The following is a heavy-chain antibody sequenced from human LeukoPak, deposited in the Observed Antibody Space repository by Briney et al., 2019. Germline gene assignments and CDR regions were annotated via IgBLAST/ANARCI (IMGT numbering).Heavy chain of an antibody. V-gene: IGHV3-30*02. CDR2: IRYDGSKK. J-gene: IGHJ4*02. CDR3: ARHRTASDY. CDR1: GFIFSSYG. Sequence: GGSLRLSCAASGFIFSSYGMHWVRQAPGKGLEWVAFIRYDGSKKYYADSVKGRFTISRDNSKNTLYLQMNSLRAEDTAVYYCARHRTASDYWGQGTLVTVSS. D-gene: IGHD3-16*02.